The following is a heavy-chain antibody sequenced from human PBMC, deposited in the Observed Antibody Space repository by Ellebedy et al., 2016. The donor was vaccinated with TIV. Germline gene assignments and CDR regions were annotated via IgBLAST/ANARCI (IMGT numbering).Heavy chain of an antibody. V-gene: IGHV3-30*03. Sequence: GGSLRLSCAASGFTFSSYGMHWVRQAPGKGLEWVAVISYDGSNKYYADSVKGRFTISRDNSKNTLYLQMNSLRAEDTAVYYCAREYCSGGSCYAVFCFDPWGQGTLVTVSS. J-gene: IGHJ5*02. D-gene: IGHD2-15*01. CDR3: AREYCSGGSCYAVFCFDP. CDR1: GFTFSSYG. CDR2: ISYDGSNK.